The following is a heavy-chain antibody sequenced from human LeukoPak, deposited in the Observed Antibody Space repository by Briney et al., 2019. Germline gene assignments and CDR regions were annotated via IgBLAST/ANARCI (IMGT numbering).Heavy chain of an antibody. CDR3: ARTRRYYGSGSYYKIIDY. CDR2: ISSSGSTI. J-gene: IGHJ4*02. D-gene: IGHD3-10*01. CDR1: GFTFSDYY. Sequence: GGSLRLSRAASGFTFSDYYMSWLRQAPGKGLEWVSYISSSGSTIYYADSVKGRFTISRDNAKNSLYLQMNSLRAEDTAVYYCARTRRYYGSGSYYKIIDYWGQGTLVTVSS. V-gene: IGHV3-11*01.